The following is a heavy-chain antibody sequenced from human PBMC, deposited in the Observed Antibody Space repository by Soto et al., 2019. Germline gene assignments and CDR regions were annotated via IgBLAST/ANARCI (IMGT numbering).Heavy chain of an antibody. Sequence: EVQLVESGGRWVQPGGSLRLSCAASGFSFRDAWMSWVRQAPGKGPEWVAKIKKDGSEKYYVDSVKGRFTISRDNARSSLYLQMNSLTADDTAVYYCATNAFWGQGSLVTVSS. CDR2: IKKDGSEK. D-gene: IGHD2-2*01. V-gene: IGHV3-7*01. CDR3: ATNAF. J-gene: IGHJ4*02. CDR1: GFSFRDAW.